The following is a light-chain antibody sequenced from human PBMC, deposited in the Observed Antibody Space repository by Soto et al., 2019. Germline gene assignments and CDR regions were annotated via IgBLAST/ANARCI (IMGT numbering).Light chain of an antibody. J-gene: IGLJ2*01. CDR3: GTWDPSLSAGQVV. Sequence: QSVLTQPPSVSAAPGQKVTISCSGSSSNIGNNYVSWYQQLPGTAPKLLIYDNNKRPSGIPDRFSGSKSGTSATLGITGLQTGDEADYYCGTWDPSLSAGQVVIGGGTKLTVL. CDR1: SSNIGNNY. V-gene: IGLV1-51*01. CDR2: DNN.